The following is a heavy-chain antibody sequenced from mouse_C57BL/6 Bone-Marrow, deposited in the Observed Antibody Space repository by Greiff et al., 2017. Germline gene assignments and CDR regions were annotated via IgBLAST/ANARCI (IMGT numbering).Heavy chain of an antibody. CDR2: IHPSDSDT. D-gene: IGHD2-3*01. V-gene: IGHV1-74*01. Sequence: QVQLKQPGAELVKPGASVKVSCKASGYTFTSYWMHWVKQRPGQGLEWIGRIHPSDSDTNYNQKFKGKATLTVDKSSSTAYMQLSSLTSEDSAVYYCAIWSYDGYYREYYYAMDYWGQGTSVTVSS. CDR1: GYTFTSYW. J-gene: IGHJ4*01. CDR3: AIWSYDGYYREYYYAMDY.